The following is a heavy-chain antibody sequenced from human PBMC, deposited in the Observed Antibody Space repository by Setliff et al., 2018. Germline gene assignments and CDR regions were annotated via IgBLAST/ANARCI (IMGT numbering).Heavy chain of an antibody. CDR2: INHSGST. J-gene: IGHJ3*02. CDR3: ARVGFGGPIYGGNSYAFDI. V-gene: IGHV4-34*01. Sequence: PSETLSLTCAVYGGSFSTYYWIWIRQPPGKGLEWIGEINHSGSTNYNPSLKSRVTIPVDKSKNQFSLKLSSVTAADTAVYYCARVGFGGPIYGGNSYAFDIWGQGTMVTVSS. CDR1: GGSFSTYY. D-gene: IGHD3-16*01.